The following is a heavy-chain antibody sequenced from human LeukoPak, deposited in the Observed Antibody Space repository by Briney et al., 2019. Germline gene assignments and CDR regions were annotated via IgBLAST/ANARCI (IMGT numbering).Heavy chain of an antibody. CDR1: GGSISSYY. V-gene: IGHV4-59*08. D-gene: IGHD6-19*01. J-gene: IGHJ4*02. CDR2: IYYSGGT. CDR3: ARQAGTYRLGIDY. Sequence: PSETLSLTCTVSGGSISSYYWSWIRQPPGKGLEWIGYIYYSGGTNYNPSLKSRVTISVDTSKNQFSLKLSSVTAADTAVYYCARQAGTYRLGIDYWGQGTLVTVSS.